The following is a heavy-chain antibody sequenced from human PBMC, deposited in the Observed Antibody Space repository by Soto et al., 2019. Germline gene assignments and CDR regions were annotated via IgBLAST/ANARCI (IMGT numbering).Heavy chain of an antibody. Sequence: EVQLVESGGGLVQPGGSLRLSCAASGFTFSSYSMNWVRQAPGKGLEWVSYISSSSSTIYYADSVKGRFTISRDNAKNSLYLQMNSLRDEDTAVYYCARDGYYYDSSGYYPKTTNSLDYWGQGTLVTVSS. V-gene: IGHV3-48*02. J-gene: IGHJ4*02. CDR2: ISSSSSTI. D-gene: IGHD3-22*01. CDR1: GFTFSSYS. CDR3: ARDGYYYDSSGYYPKTTNSLDY.